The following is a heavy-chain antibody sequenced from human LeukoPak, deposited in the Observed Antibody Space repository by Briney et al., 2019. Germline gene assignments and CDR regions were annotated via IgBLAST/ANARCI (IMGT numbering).Heavy chain of an antibody. Sequence: GGSLRLSCAASGFTFSSYEMNWVRQAPGKGLEWVSYISSSGSTIYYADSVKGRFTISRDNAKNSLYLQMNSLRAGDTAVYYCAREAVAGYFDYWGQGTLVTVSS. J-gene: IGHJ4*02. CDR1: GFTFSSYE. CDR3: AREAVAGYFDY. CDR2: ISSSGSTI. V-gene: IGHV3-48*03. D-gene: IGHD6-19*01.